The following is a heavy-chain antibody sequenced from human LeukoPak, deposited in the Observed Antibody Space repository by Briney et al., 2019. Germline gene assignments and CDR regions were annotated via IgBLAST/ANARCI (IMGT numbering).Heavy chain of an antibody. V-gene: IGHV1-46*01. J-gene: IGHJ4*02. CDR1: GYIFTNYY. CDR3: ARGSSYARGSGFDY. D-gene: IGHD2-2*01. CDR2: INPNGGSA. Sequence: ASVKVSCKTSGYIFTNYYIHWLRQAPGQGLECMGIINPNGGSASYAQKFQGRVTMTRDTSTSTAYMEVGSLRSEDTAVYYCARGSSYARGSGFDYWGQGTLVSVSS.